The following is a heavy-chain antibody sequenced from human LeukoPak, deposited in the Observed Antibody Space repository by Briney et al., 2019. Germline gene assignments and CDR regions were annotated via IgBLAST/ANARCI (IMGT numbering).Heavy chain of an antibody. J-gene: IGHJ4*02. Sequence: PGGSLRLSCAASGFTFDDYAMHWVRQAPGKGLEWVSGISWNSGSIGYADSVKGRFTISRDNAKNSLYLQMNSLRAEDMALYYCAKGGSGSYPTEFDYWGQGTLVTVSS. D-gene: IGHD1-26*01. CDR1: GFTFDDYA. CDR2: ISWNSGSI. CDR3: AKGGSGSYPTEFDY. V-gene: IGHV3-9*03.